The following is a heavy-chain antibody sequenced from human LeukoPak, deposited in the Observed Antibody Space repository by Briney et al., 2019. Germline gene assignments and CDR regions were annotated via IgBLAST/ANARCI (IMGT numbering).Heavy chain of an antibody. CDR2: INWNGGST. D-gene: IGHD6-19*01. Sequence: PGGSLRLSCAASGFIFDDHGMSWVRQAPGKGLEWVSGINWNGGSTGYADSVKGRFTISRDNAKNSLYLQMDSLRAEDTAFYYCAKNLGSGWYFPLDYWGQGTLVAVSS. CDR3: AKNLGSGWYFPLDY. V-gene: IGHV3-20*04. CDR1: GFIFDDHG. J-gene: IGHJ4*02.